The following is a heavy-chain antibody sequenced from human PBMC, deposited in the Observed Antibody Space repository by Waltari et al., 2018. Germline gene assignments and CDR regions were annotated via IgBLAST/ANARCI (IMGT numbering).Heavy chain of an antibody. CDR1: GFTFSSYE. J-gene: IGHJ3*02. CDR2: ISSRGSTI. CDR3: AGSGIAARHDAFDS. D-gene: IGHD6-6*01. V-gene: IGHV3-48*03. Sequence: EVQLVESGGGLVQPGGPLRPSCAASGFTFSSYELHCVRQAPGKGLEWVSYISSRGSTIYYADSGKGRFTISRDNAKNSLYLQMNSLRAEDTAVYYCAGSGIAARHDAFDSWGQGTMVTVSS.